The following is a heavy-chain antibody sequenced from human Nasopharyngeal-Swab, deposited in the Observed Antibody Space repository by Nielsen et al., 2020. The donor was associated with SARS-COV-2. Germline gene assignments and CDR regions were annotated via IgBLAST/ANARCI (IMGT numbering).Heavy chain of an antibody. V-gene: IGHV3-48*01. J-gene: IGHJ3*02. CDR2: ISSSSSTI. Sequence: GESLKISCTASGFTFGDYAMSWFRQAPGKGLEWVSYISSSSSTIYYADSVKGRFTISRDNAKNSLYLQMNSLRAEDTAVYYCARGPALGYCSGGSCYSYAFDIWGQGTMVTVSS. CDR1: GFTFGDYA. CDR3: ARGPALGYCSGGSCYSYAFDI. D-gene: IGHD2-15*01.